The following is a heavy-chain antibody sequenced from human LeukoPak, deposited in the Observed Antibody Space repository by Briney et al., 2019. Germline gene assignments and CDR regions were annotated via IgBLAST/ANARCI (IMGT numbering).Heavy chain of an antibody. J-gene: IGHJ4*02. CDR2: IYSSGST. CDR3: ARQTYYYDSSGYHEPFDY. V-gene: IGHV4-30-4*01. D-gene: IGHD3-22*01. CDR1: GGSISSGDYY. Sequence: SETLSLTCTVSGGSISSGDYYWSWIRQPPGKGLEWIGYIYSSGSTNYNPSLKSRVAISIDTSKNQFSLKLTSVTAADTAVYYCARQTYYYDSSGYHEPFDYWGQGTLVTVSS.